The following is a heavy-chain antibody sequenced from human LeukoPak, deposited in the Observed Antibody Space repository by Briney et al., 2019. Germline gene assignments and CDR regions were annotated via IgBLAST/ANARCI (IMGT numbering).Heavy chain of an antibody. J-gene: IGHJ4*02. Sequence: GGSLRLSCAASGFTFSSYSMNWVRQAPGKGLEWVSSISSSSSYIYYADSVKGRFTISRDNAKNSLYLQMNSLRDDDTAVYFCTRDQGWQQFDSWGQGILVTVSS. V-gene: IGHV3-21*01. CDR1: GFTFSSYS. CDR2: ISSSSSYI. D-gene: IGHD5-24*01. CDR3: TRDQGWQQFDS.